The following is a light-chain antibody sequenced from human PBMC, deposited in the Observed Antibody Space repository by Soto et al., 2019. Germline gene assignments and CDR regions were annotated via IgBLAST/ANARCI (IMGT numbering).Light chain of an antibody. V-gene: IGLV1-51*02. J-gene: IGLJ1*01. CDR2: ENN. CDR1: SSNIGNNY. Sequence: QSVLTQPPSVSAAPGQKVTISCFGSSSNIGNNYVSWYQQLPGTAPKLLIYENNKRPSGIPDRFSGSKSGTSATLGITGLQTGDEAEYYCGTWDSSRSAHVFATGTKVTVL. CDR3: GTWDSSRSAHV.